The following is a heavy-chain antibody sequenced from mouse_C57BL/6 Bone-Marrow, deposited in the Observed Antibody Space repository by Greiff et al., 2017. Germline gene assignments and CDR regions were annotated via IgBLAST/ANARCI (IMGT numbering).Heavy chain of an antibody. D-gene: IGHD2-2*01. V-gene: IGHV1-5*01. J-gene: IGHJ4*01. CDR1: GYTFTSYW. CDR2: IYPGNSYT. CDR3: RNMVTTSYAMDY. Sequence: EVQLQQSGTVLARPGASVKMSCKTSGYTFTSYWMHWVNQRPGQGLEWIGAIYPGNSYTSYNQKFKGKAKLTAVTSASTAYMELSSLTNEDSAVYYCRNMVTTSYAMDYWGQGTSVTVSS.